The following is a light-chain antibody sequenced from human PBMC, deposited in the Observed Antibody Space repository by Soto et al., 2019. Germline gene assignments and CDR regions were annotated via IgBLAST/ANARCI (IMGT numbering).Light chain of an antibody. CDR1: QSISSSY. V-gene: IGKV3-20*01. Sequence: EIVLTQSPGTLSLFPGERATLSCRASQSISSSYLAWYQQKPGQAHRLLIYGASSRATGIPDRFSGAGSATDFTLTISSLEPEDFAVYYCHQYGSAPAWTFGQGTKVEIK. CDR3: HQYGSAPAWT. CDR2: GAS. J-gene: IGKJ1*01.